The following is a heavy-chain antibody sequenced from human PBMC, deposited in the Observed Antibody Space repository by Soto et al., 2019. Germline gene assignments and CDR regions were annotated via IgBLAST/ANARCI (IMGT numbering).Heavy chain of an antibody. D-gene: IGHD2-21*01. CDR2: FYYSGST. CDR1: GGSISSYY. J-gene: IGHJ4*02. V-gene: IGHV4-59*08. CDR3: ATLGLWSIDY. Sequence: SETLSLTCTVSGGSISSYYWSWIRQPPGKGLERFGYFYYSGSTNYNPSLKSRVTISVDTSKNQFSLKLSFVTAADTAVYYCATLGLWSIDYWGQGTLVTVSS.